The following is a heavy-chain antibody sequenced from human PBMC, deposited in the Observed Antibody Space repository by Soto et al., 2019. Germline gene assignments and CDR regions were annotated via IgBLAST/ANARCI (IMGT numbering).Heavy chain of an antibody. D-gene: IGHD3-9*01. J-gene: IGHJ4*02. V-gene: IGHV3-23*01. CDR2: ISSTGSKT. Sequence: GGSLRLSCVVSGFSMSNHALTWVRQAPGKGLEWVSSISSTGSKTYYADSIKGRFTISRDNSKNTVFLQMNSLRPDDMAFYFCAREPKPFMTGYYDLWGQGTLVTVSS. CDR1: GFSMSNHA. CDR3: AREPKPFMTGYYDL.